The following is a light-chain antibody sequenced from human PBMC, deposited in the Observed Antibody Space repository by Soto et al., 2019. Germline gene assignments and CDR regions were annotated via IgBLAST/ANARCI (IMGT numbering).Light chain of an antibody. Sequence: QSVLTQPLSASGTPGQRVTISCSGSSSNIGSNTVNWYQQLPGTAPKLLIYSYNQRPSGVPDRFSGSKSGTSASLAISGLQSEDEADYYCAAWDGSLNGVVFGGGTKVTVL. V-gene: IGLV1-44*01. CDR3: AAWDGSLNGVV. CDR1: SSNIGSNT. CDR2: SYN. J-gene: IGLJ2*01.